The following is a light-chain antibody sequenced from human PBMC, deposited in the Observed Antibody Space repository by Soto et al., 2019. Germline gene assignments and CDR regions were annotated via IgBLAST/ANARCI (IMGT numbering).Light chain of an antibody. J-gene: IGKJ2*01. CDR2: AAS. V-gene: IGKV1-39*01. Sequence: DIQMTQSPYSLSASVGDTVTITCRASQSISVHLNWYQQKPEKVPKLLIYAASNLHSGVPSRFSGSGSETDFALTISSLQPEDFATYYCQQSYITPYTFGQGTMLEIK. CDR1: QSISVH. CDR3: QQSYITPYT.